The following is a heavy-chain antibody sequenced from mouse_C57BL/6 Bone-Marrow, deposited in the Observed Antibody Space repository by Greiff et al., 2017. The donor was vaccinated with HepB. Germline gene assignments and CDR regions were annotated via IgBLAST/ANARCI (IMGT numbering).Heavy chain of an antibody. D-gene: IGHD1-1*01. V-gene: IGHV1-74*01. CDR3: AIYDTTVVRGIDYYAMDY. Sequence: QVQLQQPGAELVKPGASVKVSCKASGYTFTSYWMHWVKQRPGQGLEWIGRIHPSDSDTNYNQKFKGKATLTVDKSSRTAYMQLSSLTSEDSAVYYCAIYDTTVVRGIDYYAMDYWGQGTSVTVSS. J-gene: IGHJ4*01. CDR2: IHPSDSDT. CDR1: GYTFTSYW.